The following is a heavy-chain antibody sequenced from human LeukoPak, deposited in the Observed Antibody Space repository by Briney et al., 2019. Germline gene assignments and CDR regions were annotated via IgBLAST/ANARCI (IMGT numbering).Heavy chain of an antibody. Sequence: GGSLRLSCAASGFTFSNYWMHWVRQVPGDGLLWVSRINRDGSSTDYADSVKGRFTISRDNAKNTLYLQMNSLRAEDTAVYYCARVGSSGSHYSYWGQGTLVAVSS. CDR3: ARVGSSGSHYSY. J-gene: IGHJ4*02. D-gene: IGHD1-26*01. CDR1: GFTFSNYW. V-gene: IGHV3-74*01. CDR2: INRDGSST.